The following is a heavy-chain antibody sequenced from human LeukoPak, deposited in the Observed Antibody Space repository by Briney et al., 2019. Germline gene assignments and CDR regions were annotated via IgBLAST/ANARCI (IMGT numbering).Heavy chain of an antibody. V-gene: IGHV3-33*01. D-gene: IGHD3-10*01. CDR3: ASDYFGSGSYPN. CDR1: GFTFSTYG. Sequence: GGALRLSCAASGFTFSTYGMHWVRQAPGKGREWVAIIWYDGSKKYYADSVKGRFTISRDNSKNTLYLQMSSLRAEDTAVYYCASDYFGSGSYPNWGQGTLVTVSS. CDR2: IWYDGSKK. J-gene: IGHJ4*02.